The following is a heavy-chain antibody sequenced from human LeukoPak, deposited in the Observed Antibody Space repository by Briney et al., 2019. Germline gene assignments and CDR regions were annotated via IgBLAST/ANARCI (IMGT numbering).Heavy chain of an antibody. CDR1: GGSFSGYY. J-gene: IGHJ4*02. CDR2: INHSGST. CDR3: ARRCSGGSCYNY. Sequence: SETLSLTCAVYGGSFSGYYWSWIRQPPGKGLEWIGEINHSGSTNYNPSLKSRVTVSIETSKNQFSLKLSAVTAADTAVYYCARRCSGGSCYNYWGQGTLVTVSS. V-gene: IGHV4-34*01. D-gene: IGHD2-15*01.